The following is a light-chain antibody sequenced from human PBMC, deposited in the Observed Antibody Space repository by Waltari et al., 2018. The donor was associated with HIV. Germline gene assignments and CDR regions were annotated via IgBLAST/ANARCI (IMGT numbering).Light chain of an antibody. CDR1: NYNTARHV. Sequence: QSVLTQPPSVSATPGQTVPISCSGSNYNTARHVVHWFQQLPGRAPKLLIYRNNNRPAGVPDRFSGSRSGTSASLAIRWLQSEDEADYYCAAWDDALGGQGVFGGGTKLTVL. V-gene: IGLV1-44*01. CDR3: AAWDDALGGQGV. CDR2: RNN. J-gene: IGLJ3*02.